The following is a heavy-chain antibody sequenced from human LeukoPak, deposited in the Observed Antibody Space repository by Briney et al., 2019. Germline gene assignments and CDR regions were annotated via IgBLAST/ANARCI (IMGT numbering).Heavy chain of an antibody. CDR1: GFTFSNAW. J-gene: IGHJ4*02. D-gene: IGHD3-22*01. V-gene: IGHV3-15*01. CDR2: IQSKTDGGTT. CDR3: TTDLNARGNYYDSSGYVSTIVY. Sequence: KPGGSLRLSCAASGFTFSNAWMSWVRQAPGKGLEWVGRIQSKTDGGTTDYAAPVKGRFTISRDDSKNTLYLQMNSLKTEDSAVYHCTTDLNARGNYYDSSGYVSTIVYWGQGTLVSVSS.